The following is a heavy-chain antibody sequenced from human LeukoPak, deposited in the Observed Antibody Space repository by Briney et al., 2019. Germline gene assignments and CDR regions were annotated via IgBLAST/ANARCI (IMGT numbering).Heavy chain of an antibody. D-gene: IGHD2-21*01. J-gene: IGHJ6*03. CDR1: GFTFSSYW. CDR3: ASSCGGDCYPNYYYYMDV. CDR2: INSDGSST. V-gene: IGHV3-74*01. Sequence: PGGSLRLSCAASGFTFSSYWMHWVRQAPGKGLVWVSRINSDGSSTSYADSVKGRFTISRDNAKNTLYLHMNSLRAEDTAVYYCASSCGGDCYPNYYYYMDVWGKGTTVTVSS.